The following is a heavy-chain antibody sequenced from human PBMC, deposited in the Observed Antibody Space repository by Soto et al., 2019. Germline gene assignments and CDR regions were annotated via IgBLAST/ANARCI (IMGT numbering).Heavy chain of an antibody. CDR1: GYTFTSYA. J-gene: IGHJ6*03. Sequence: ASVKVSCKASGYTFTSYAMHWVRQAPGQRLEWMGWINAGNGNTKYSQKFQGRVTITRDTSASTAYMELSSLRSEDTAVYYCARDLLPYCSGGSCYPKRYYYYMDVWGKGTTVTVSS. CDR2: INAGNGNT. V-gene: IGHV1-3*01. CDR3: ARDLLPYCSGGSCYPKRYYYYMDV. D-gene: IGHD2-15*01.